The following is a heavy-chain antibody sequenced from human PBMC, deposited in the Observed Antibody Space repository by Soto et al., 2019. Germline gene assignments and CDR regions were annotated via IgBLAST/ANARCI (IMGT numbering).Heavy chain of an antibody. J-gene: IGHJ4*02. D-gene: IGHD6-19*01. V-gene: IGHV2-5*02. Sequence: SGPTLVNPTQTLTLTCTFSGFSLSTSGVGVGWIRQPPGKALEWLAVIYWDGDKRYSHSLKSRLTISKDTSKNQVDLTMTNMDPVDTGTYFCAHRLEGYVSGWSQVCFDYWGQGALVTVSS. CDR3: AHRLEGYVSGWSQVCFDY. CDR2: IYWDGDK. CDR1: GFSLSTSGVG.